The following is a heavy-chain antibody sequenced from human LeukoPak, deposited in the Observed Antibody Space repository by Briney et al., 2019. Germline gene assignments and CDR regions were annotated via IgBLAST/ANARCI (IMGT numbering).Heavy chain of an antibody. CDR1: GFTFSSYA. J-gene: IGHJ4*02. Sequence: GGSLRLSCAASGFTFSSYAMSWVRQAPGKGLEWVSAISGSGGSTYYADSVKGRFTISRDNSKNTLYLQMNSLRAEDTAVYYCAKELMYYYGSGSYYKNWGQGTLVTVSS. CDR3: AKELMYYYGSGSYYKN. V-gene: IGHV3-23*01. D-gene: IGHD3-10*01. CDR2: ISGSGGST.